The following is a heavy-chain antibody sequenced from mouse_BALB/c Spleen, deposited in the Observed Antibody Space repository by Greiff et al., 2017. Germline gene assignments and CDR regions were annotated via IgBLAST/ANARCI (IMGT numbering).Heavy chain of an antibody. V-gene: IGHV5-9-4*01. CDR1: GFTFSSYA. D-gene: IGHD2-4*01. Sequence: EVQGVESGGGLVKPGGSLKLSCAASGFTFSSYAMSWVRQSPEKRLEWVAEISSGGSYTYYPDTVTGRFTISRDNAKNTLYLEMSSLRSEDTAMYYCAREKGYDYDEAAWFAYWGQGTLVTVSA. J-gene: IGHJ3*01. CDR3: AREKGYDYDEAAWFAY. CDR2: ISSGGSYT.